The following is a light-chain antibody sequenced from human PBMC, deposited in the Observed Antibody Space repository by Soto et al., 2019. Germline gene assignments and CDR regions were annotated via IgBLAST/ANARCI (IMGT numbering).Light chain of an antibody. CDR2: EVS. CDR3: CSYAGSSFYV. V-gene: IGLV2-23*02. Sequence: QSALTQPASVSGTPGQAITISCTGTSSDVGSYNHVSWYQQHPGKAPKLMIYEVSKRPSGVSNRFSGSKSGNTASLTISGLQAEDEADYYCCSYAGSSFYVFGTGTKVTVL. J-gene: IGLJ1*01. CDR1: SSDVGSYNH.